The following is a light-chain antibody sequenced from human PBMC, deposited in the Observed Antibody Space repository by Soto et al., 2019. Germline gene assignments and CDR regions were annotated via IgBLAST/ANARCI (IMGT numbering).Light chain of an antibody. CDR1: QSISSN. Sequence: ILMTQSPATVSLSPGGGSTLCCRASQSISSNLAWYQQKTGQPPRLLXFDASTRATGIPDRFTGRGCGTEFSLLISSMQYQDSAVYFCQQYNDWPPITFGGGTKVDIK. J-gene: IGKJ4*01. CDR2: DAS. V-gene: IGKV3-15*01. CDR3: QQYNDWPPIT.